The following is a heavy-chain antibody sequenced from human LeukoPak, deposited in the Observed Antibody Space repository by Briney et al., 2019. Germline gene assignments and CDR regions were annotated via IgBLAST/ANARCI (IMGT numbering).Heavy chain of an antibody. CDR3: ARDGQWELLYKPGPPTPTNGFFDY. D-gene: IGHD1-26*01. CDR1: GFTFGDYA. J-gene: IGHJ4*02. V-gene: IGHV3-49*04. CDR2: IRSKTYSGTT. Sequence: QPGGSLRLSCTASGFTFGDYAMSWVRQAPGKGLEWVGFIRSKTYSGTTEYAASVTGRFTISRDDSKSIAYLQMNSLKTEDTAVYYCARDGQWELLYKPGPPTPTNGFFDYWGQGTLVTVSS.